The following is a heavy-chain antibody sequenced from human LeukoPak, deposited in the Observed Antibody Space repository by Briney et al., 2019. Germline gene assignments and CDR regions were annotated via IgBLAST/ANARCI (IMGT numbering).Heavy chain of an antibody. CDR2: IYSGGST. CDR3: ARVEVGARGYDY. CDR1: GLTLSSNY. J-gene: IGHJ4*02. Sequence: GGSLRLSCAASGLTLSSNYMSWVRQAPGKGLEWVSVIYSGGSTYYADSVKGRFTISRDNSKNTLYLQMNSLRAEDTAVYYCARVEVGARGYDYWGQGTLVTVSS. V-gene: IGHV3-53*01. D-gene: IGHD1-26*01.